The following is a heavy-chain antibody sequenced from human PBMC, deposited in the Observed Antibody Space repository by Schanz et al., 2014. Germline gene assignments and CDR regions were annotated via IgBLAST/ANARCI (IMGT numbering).Heavy chain of an antibody. D-gene: IGHD6-25*01. Sequence: EVQLLESGGGLVQPGGSLKLSCAASGLIFSNYVMSWVRQAPGKGLEWVSTIGTSGGTNYAESVKGRFTISRDNSKNTLYLQMNSLRAEDTAVYYCAKVRYSSGWRGDYFDEWGQGTLVTDAS. J-gene: IGHJ4*02. V-gene: IGHV3-23*01. CDR1: GLIFSNYV. CDR2: IGTSGGT. CDR3: AKVRYSSGWRGDYFDE.